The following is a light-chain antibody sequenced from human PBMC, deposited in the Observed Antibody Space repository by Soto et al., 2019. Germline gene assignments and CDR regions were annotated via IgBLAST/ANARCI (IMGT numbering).Light chain of an antibody. Sequence: ILMTQSPATLSVSPGERATLSCRASQSVSNNLAWYQQKPGQAPRLLIYDASTRATGIPARFSGSGSGTEFTLTISGLQSEDFAVYYCQQYFSFPWTFGQGTKVEIK. CDR3: QQYFSFPWT. J-gene: IGKJ1*01. CDR2: DAS. V-gene: IGKV3-15*01. CDR1: QSVSNN.